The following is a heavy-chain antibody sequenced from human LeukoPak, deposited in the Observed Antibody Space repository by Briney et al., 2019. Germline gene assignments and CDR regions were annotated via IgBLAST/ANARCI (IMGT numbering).Heavy chain of an antibody. CDR1: GGSISSYY. CDR3: ARENRYSSSWYIDY. V-gene: IGHV4-4*07. D-gene: IGHD6-13*01. CDR2: IYTSGST. J-gene: IGHJ4*02. Sequence: KPSETLSLTCTVSGGSISSYYWSWIRQPAGKGLEWIGRIYTSGSTNYNPSLKSRVTMSVDTSKNQFSLKLSSVTAADTAVYYCARENRYSSSWYIDYWGQGTLVTVSS.